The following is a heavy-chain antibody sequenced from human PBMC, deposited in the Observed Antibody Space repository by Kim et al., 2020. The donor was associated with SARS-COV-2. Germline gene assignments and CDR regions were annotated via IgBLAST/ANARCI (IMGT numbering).Heavy chain of an antibody. J-gene: IGHJ4*02. CDR1: GYTFTNYA. D-gene: IGHD1-26*01. CDR3: VRDWATSGFDY. CDR2: IIAGNGGT. Sequence: ASVKVSCKASGYTFTNYAIHWVRQAPGQWLEWMGWIIAGNGGTKYSQKFQGRFTITRDTSATTAYMELSGLTSEDTAVYYCVRDWATSGFDYWGQGTLVTVSS. V-gene: IGHV1-3*01.